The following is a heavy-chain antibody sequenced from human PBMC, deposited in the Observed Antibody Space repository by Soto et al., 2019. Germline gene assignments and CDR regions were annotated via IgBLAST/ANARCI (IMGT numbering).Heavy chain of an antibody. CDR3: ASGVSGGGHSSGWRHFDY. J-gene: IGHJ4*02. Sequence: ASVKVSCKASGYTFTGYYMHWVRQAPGQGLEWMGWINPNSGGTNYAQKFQGWVTMTRDTSISTAYMELSRLRSDDTAVYCCASGVSGGGHSSGWRHFDYWGQGTLVTVSS. D-gene: IGHD6-19*01. CDR2: INPNSGGT. CDR1: GYTFTGYY. V-gene: IGHV1-2*04.